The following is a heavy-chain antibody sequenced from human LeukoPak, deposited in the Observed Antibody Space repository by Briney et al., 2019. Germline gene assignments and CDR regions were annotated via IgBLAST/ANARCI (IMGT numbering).Heavy chain of an antibody. D-gene: IGHD3-16*02. V-gene: IGHV1-2*02. J-gene: IGHJ4*02. CDR3: ARAPANYDYVWGSYREYYFDY. Sequence: VASVKVSCKASGYTFTGYYMHWVRQAPGQGLEWMGWINPNSGGTNYAQKLQGRVTMTRDTSISTAYMELSRLRSDDTAVYYCARAPANYDYVWGSYREYYFDYWGQGTLVTVSS. CDR2: INPNSGGT. CDR1: GYTFTGYY.